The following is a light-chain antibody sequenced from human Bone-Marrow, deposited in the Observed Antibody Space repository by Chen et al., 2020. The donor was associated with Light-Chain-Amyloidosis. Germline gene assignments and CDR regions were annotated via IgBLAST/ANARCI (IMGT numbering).Light chain of an antibody. V-gene: IGLV3-21*02. CDR1: NIGSTS. CDR3: QVWDRSSDRPL. CDR2: DDS. Sequence: SYVLTQPSSVSVAPGQTATIACGRNNIGSTSVHWYQQTPGQAPLLVVYDDSDRPSGIPERLSGSNSGNTATLTISRVEAGDEADYSCQVWDRSSDRPLFGGGTKLTVL. J-gene: IGLJ3*02.